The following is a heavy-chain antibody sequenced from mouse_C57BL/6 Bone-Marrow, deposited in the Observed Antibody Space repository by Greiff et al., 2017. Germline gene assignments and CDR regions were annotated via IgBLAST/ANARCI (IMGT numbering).Heavy chain of an antibody. V-gene: IGHV5-4*03. CDR1: GFTFSSYA. J-gene: IGHJ1*03. CDR2: ISDGGSYT. D-gene: IGHD2-5*01. Sequence: DVMLVESGGGLVKPGGSLKLSCAASGFTFSSYAMSWVRQTPEKRLEWVATISDGGSYTYYPDNVKGRFTISRDNAKNNLYLQMSHLKSEDTAMYYCARGTIVTRYFDVWGTGTTVTVSS. CDR3: ARGTIVTRYFDV.